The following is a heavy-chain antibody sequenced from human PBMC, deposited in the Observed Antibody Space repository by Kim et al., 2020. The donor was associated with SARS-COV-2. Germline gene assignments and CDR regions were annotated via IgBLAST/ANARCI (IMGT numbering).Heavy chain of an antibody. Sequence: SETLSLTCTVSGGSISSSGYYWGWIRQPPGKGLEWFGSVYYTGSTYYNPSLKSRVTISVNTSKNQFSLTLSSVTAADTAVYYCARHFRGTFIRLLGIFQFDYWGQGTLVTVSS. CDR3: ARHFRGTFIRLLGIFQFDY. J-gene: IGHJ4*02. CDR1: GGSISSSGYY. CDR2: VYYTGST. V-gene: IGHV4-39*01. D-gene: IGHD3-22*01.